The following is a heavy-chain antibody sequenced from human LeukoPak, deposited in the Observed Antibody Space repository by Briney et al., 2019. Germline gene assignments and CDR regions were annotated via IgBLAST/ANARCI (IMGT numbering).Heavy chain of an antibody. Sequence: GASVKVSCKASGYTFTSYGISWVRQAPGQGLEWMGWISAYNSNTNYAQKLQGRVTMTTDTSTSTAYMELRSLRSDDTAVYYCARLAVPHSDCSSTSCYFDYWGQGTLVTVSS. V-gene: IGHV1-18*01. J-gene: IGHJ4*02. CDR1: GYTFTSYG. CDR3: ARLAVPHSDCSSTSCYFDY. D-gene: IGHD2-2*01. CDR2: ISAYNSNT.